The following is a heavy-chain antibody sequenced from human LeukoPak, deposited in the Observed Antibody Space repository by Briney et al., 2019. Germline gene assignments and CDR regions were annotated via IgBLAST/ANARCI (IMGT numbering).Heavy chain of an antibody. Sequence: GGSLRLSCAASGFTFSSYSMNWVRQAPGKGLEWVSSISSSSSYIYYADSVKGRFTISRDNAKNSLYLQMNSLSAEDTAVYYCAIIAAAGGDFDYWGQGTLVTVSS. CDR3: AIIAAAGGDFDY. D-gene: IGHD6-13*01. V-gene: IGHV3-21*01. CDR1: GFTFSSYS. CDR2: ISSSSSYI. J-gene: IGHJ4*02.